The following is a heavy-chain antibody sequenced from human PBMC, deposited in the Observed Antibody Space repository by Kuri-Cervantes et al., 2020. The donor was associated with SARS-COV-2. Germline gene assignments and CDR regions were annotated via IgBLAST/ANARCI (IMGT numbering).Heavy chain of an antibody. V-gene: IGHV3-21*01. CDR1: GFTFSSYS. Sequence: LSLTCAASGFTFSSYSMNWVRQAPGKGLEWVSSISSSGSYIYYADSVKGRFTISRDNAKNSPYLQMNSLRAEDTAVYYCARDIVVVPAAIHYYYGMDVWGQGTTVTVSS. D-gene: IGHD2-2*02. CDR3: ARDIVVVPAAIHYYYGMDV. CDR2: ISSSGSYI. J-gene: IGHJ6*02.